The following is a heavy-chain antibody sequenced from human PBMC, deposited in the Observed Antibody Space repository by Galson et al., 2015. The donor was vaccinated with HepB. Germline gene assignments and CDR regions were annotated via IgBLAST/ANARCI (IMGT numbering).Heavy chain of an antibody. J-gene: IGHJ2*01. V-gene: IGHV3-23*01. D-gene: IGHD2-2*02. CDR3: AKDAGGLGEYQLLDLYFDL. CDR2: ISGSGGST. Sequence: SLRLSCAASGFTFSSYAMSWVRQAPGKGLEWVSAISGSGGSTYYADSVKGRFTISRDNSKNTLYLQMNSLRAEDTAVYYCAKDAGGLGEYQLLDLYFDLWGRVSLVTVSS. CDR1: GFTFSSYA.